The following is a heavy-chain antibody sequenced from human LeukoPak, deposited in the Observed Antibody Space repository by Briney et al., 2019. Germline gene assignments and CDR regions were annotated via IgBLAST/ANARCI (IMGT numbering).Heavy chain of an antibody. J-gene: IGHJ6*02. V-gene: IGHV4-59*08. D-gene: IGHD3-9*01. CDR3: ARYDFDILTGYHRGGMDV. Sequence: PSETLSLTCTISGGSISSYYWSWIRQPPGKGLEWIGYIYSSGSANYNPSLNSRATISVDTSKNQFSLKLRSVTAADTAVYYCARYDFDILTGYHRGGMDVRGQGTTVTVSS. CDR2: IYSSGSA. CDR1: GGSISSYY.